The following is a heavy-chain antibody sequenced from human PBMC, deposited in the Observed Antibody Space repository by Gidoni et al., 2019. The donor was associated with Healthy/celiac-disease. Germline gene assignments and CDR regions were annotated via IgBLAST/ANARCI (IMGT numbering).Heavy chain of an antibody. Sequence: EVQLLESGGGLVQPGGSLRLSCAASGFTFSSYAMSWVRQAPGKGLECVSAISGSGGSTYYADSVKGRFTISRDNSKNTLYLQMNSLRAEDTAVYYCAKDLSMTYYYYYMDVWGKGTTVTVSS. CDR3: AKDLSMTYYYYYMDV. J-gene: IGHJ6*03. CDR2: ISGSGGST. V-gene: IGHV3-23*01. CDR1: GFTFSSYA. D-gene: IGHD3-3*02.